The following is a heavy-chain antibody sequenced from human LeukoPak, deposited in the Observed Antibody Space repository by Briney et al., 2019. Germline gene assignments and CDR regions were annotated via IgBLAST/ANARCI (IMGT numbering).Heavy chain of an antibody. Sequence: PSQTLSLTCTVSGGSISSGIYYWNWIRQHPGKGLEWIGYIYYSRSTYYNPSLKSRLTMSVDTSKNQFSLKLSSVTAADTAVYFCAGAVSTNAIDYWGQGTLVTVSS. CDR2: IYYSRST. CDR3: AGAVSTNAIDY. D-gene: IGHD1-1*01. CDR1: GGSISSGIYY. J-gene: IGHJ4*02. V-gene: IGHV4-31*03.